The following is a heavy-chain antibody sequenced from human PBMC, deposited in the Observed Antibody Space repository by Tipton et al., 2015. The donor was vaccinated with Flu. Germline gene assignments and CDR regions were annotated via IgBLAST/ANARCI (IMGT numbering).Heavy chain of an antibody. CDR2: AYSRSKWEI. CDR3: ARGRDNAFDV. J-gene: IGHJ3*01. Sequence: GLVKPSQTLSLTCAISGDSVSTFGAAWNWIRQSPSRGLEWLGRAYSRSKWEIDYAVSVRGRLTINVETSKNHVSLQLNSVTPEDTSVYYCARGRDNAFDVWGQGTKVTVSS. V-gene: IGHV6-1*01. D-gene: IGHD1-14*01. CDR1: GDSVSTFGAA.